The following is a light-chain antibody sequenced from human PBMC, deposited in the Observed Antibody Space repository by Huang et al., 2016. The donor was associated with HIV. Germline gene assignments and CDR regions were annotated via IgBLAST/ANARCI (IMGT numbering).Light chain of an antibody. CDR3: HQYNNWRLR. CDR2: GSS. Sequence: IVMTQSPATLSVSPGERVTLSCRANRSVSTNLAGYQQRPGHAPRLLIYGSSTRAPGIPARFSGSGSGTDFSLTISSLQSEDFALYYCHQYNNWRLRFGGETRVDI. V-gene: IGKV3-15*01. CDR1: RSVSTN. J-gene: IGKJ4*02.